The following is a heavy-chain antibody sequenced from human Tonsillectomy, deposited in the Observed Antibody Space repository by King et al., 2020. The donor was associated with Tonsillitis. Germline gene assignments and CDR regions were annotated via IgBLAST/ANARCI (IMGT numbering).Heavy chain of an antibody. V-gene: IGHV4-38-2*02. J-gene: IGHJ4*02. CDR1: GYSISSGYY. D-gene: IGHD3-10*01. Sequence: VQLQESGPGLVKPSETLSLTCAVSGYSISSGYYWGWIRQPPGKGLEWIGSIYHSGSTYYNPSLKSRVTISVDTSKNQFSLKLSSVTAADTAVYYCARDFDYYGSGRYFPHLPPLDYWGQGTLVTVSS. CDR3: ARDFDYYGSGRYFPHLPPLDY. CDR2: IYHSGST.